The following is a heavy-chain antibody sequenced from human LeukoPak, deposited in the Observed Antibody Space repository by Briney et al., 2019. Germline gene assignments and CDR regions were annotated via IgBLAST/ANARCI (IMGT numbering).Heavy chain of an antibody. CDR1: GGSFSAYY. V-gene: IGHV4-34*12. CDR3: ATWDYSSSLVDY. Sequence: SETLSLTCAVYGGSFSAYYWSWIRQPPGKGLEWIGEIIHTGTTNYNPSLKSRLTISVDTSKNQFSLKLSSVTAADTAVYYCATWDYSSSLVDYWGQGTLVTVSS. J-gene: IGHJ4*02. D-gene: IGHD6-13*01. CDR2: IIHTGTT.